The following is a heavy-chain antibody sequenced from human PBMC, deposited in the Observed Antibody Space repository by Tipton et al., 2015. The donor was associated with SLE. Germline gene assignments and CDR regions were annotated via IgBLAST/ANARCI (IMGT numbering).Heavy chain of an antibody. CDR3: AREGYYDTSGYSPFDY. CDR2: TSFDGSNK. V-gene: IGHV3-30*03. J-gene: IGHJ4*02. Sequence: SLRLSCAASGFTLSTYGMHWVRQAPGKGLEWVAVTSFDGSNKFYADSVKGRFTISRDSSKNTVYLQMNSLRPEDTAVYYCAREGYYDTSGYSPFDYWGQGTPVIVSS. CDR1: GFTLSTYG. D-gene: IGHD3-22*01.